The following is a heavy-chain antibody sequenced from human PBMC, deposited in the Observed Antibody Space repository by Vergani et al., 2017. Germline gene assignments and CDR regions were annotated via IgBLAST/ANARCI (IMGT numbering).Heavy chain of an antibody. CDR1: GYSFTSYW. J-gene: IGHJ5*02. V-gene: IGHV5-51*01. CDR2: IYPGDSDT. Sequence: EVQLVQSGAEVKKPGESLKISCKGSGYSFTSYWIGWVRQMPGKGLEWMGIIYPGDSDTRYSPSFQVQVTISAEKSISTAYLQWSRLKASDPATYYCARLQRIASYSSGWGDWFEPWGQGTLVTVSS. CDR3: ARLQRIASYSSGWGDWFEP. D-gene: IGHD6-19*01.